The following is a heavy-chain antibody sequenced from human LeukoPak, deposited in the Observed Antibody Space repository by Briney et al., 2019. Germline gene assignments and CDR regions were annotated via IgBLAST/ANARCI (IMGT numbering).Heavy chain of an antibody. CDR1: GGSFSSSSYY. CDR2: IYYSGST. V-gene: IGHV4-39*07. Sequence: SETLSLTCTVSGGSFSSSSYYWGWIRQPPGKGLEWIGNIYYSGSTYYNPSLESRVTMSLDTSKNQFSLKLSSVTAADTAVYYCARDENGYVWGSFRAWGQGTLVTVSS. D-gene: IGHD3-16*02. CDR3: ARDENGYVWGSFRA. J-gene: IGHJ5*02.